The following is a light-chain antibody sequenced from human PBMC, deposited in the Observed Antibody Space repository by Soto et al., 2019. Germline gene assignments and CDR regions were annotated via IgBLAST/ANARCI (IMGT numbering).Light chain of an antibody. V-gene: IGKV3-11*01. CDR3: QQRSNWPRT. CDR2: DAS. Sequence: EIVLTQSPATLSLSPGDTATLSCRASQSVSSYLAWYQQKPGQAPRLLIYDASNRATGIPARFSGSGSGTAFTLTIGSLEPEDFAVYYCQQRSNWPRTFGQGTKVEIK. J-gene: IGKJ2*01. CDR1: QSVSSY.